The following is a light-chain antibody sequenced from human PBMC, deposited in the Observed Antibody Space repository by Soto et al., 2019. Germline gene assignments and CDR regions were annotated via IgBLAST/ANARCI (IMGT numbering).Light chain of an antibody. CDR1: QTISNNY. V-gene: IGKV3-20*01. Sequence: EIVLTQSPGTLSLSPGEGATLSCRASQTISNNYLAWYQHKPGQAPRLLIYAASTRATGIPDRFSGSGSGADFTLTVNRLEPEDFAVYYLQQYGTSPLTFGQGTKVEI. CDR2: AAS. J-gene: IGKJ1*01. CDR3: QQYGTSPLT.